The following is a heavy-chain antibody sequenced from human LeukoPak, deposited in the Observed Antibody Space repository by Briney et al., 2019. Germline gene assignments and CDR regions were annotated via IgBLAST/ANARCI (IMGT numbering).Heavy chain of an antibody. J-gene: IGHJ4*02. CDR1: GYSFTSYW. CDR2: IYPGDSDT. V-gene: IGHV5-51*01. D-gene: IGHD6-6*01. Sequence: LGESLKISCKGSGYSFTSYWIGWVRQMPGKGLEWMGIIYPGDSDTRYSPSFQGQVTISADKSISTAYLQWSSLKASDTAMYYCARSAIEYSSSSYLGGFDYWGQGTLVTVSS. CDR3: ARSAIEYSSSSYLGGFDY.